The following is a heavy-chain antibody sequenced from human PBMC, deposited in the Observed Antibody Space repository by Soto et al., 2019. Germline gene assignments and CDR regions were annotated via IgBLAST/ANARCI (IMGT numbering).Heavy chain of an antibody. CDR2: ISYDGSNK. V-gene: IGHV3-30*18. D-gene: IGHD7-27*01. J-gene: IGHJ6*02. CDR1: GFNFSSYA. Sequence: VGSLRLSCAASGFNFSSYAMHWVRQAPGKGLEWVAVISYDGSNKYYADSVKGRFTISRDNSKNTLFLQMNSLRAEDTAVYYCAKQNWDLTPGGMDVWGQGTTVTVTS. CDR3: AKQNWDLTPGGMDV.